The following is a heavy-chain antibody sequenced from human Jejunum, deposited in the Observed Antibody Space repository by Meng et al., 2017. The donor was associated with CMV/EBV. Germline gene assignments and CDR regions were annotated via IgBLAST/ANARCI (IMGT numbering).Heavy chain of an antibody. CDR2: ISTHSTYI. CDR1: FTSYT. D-gene: IGHD2-2*01. J-gene: IGHJ4*02. Sequence: FTSYTMSWVRQVPGKGLEWVSSISTHSTYISYADSVKGRFTISRDNAKNSLYPQMDSLRVEDTAVYYCASGFCGSTTCYREFDYWGQGTLVTVSS. CDR3: ASGFCGSTTCYREFDY. V-gene: IGHV3-21*01.